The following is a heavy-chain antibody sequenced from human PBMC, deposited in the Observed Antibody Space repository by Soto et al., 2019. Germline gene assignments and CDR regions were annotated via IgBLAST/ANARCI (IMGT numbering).Heavy chain of an antibody. CDR3: ARVSSSWHYYFDY. D-gene: IGHD6-13*01. V-gene: IGHV4-34*01. CDR2: IXHTGSX. CDR1: VGSFKDYY. Sequence: XXTLALTCAVHVGSFKDYYWSWVRQPPGKGLECIGEIXHTGSXNHNTYIKSRXXISVDKSXXQFYMDLRSVTAAETAVYYCARVSSSWHYYFDYWGQGTLVTVSS. J-gene: IGHJ4*02.